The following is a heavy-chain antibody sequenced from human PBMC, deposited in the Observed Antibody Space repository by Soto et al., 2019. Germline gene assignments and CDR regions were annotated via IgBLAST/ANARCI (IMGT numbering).Heavy chain of an antibody. Sequence: GGSLRLSCAASGFTFSTYVMHWVRQSPGKGLEWVALISYDGSNKNYADSVKGRFTISRDMSRNMLSLQMNSLRVEDTAVYFCAKDPNGDYVGGFEFGGQGTMVTVSS. D-gene: IGHD4-17*01. CDR2: ISYDGSNK. CDR3: AKDPNGDYVGGFEF. CDR1: GFTFSTYV. J-gene: IGHJ3*01. V-gene: IGHV3-30*18.